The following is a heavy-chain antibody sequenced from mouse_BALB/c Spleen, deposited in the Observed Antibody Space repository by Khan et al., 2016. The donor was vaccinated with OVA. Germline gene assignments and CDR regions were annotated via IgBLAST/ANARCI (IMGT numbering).Heavy chain of an antibody. J-gene: IGHJ3*01. CDR1: GFNIKDYY. CDR2: IDPGTGNT. CDR3: TRDGYSPWFAY. V-gene: IGHV14-1*02. Sequence: VQLQQSGAELVRPGALVKLSCKASGFNIKDYYIHWVKQRPEQGLVWIGRIDPGTGNTIYDPKFQGKASITSDTSSNTAYLQLSSLTSEDTAVYYGTRDGYSPWFAYWGQGTLVTVSA. D-gene: IGHD2-3*01.